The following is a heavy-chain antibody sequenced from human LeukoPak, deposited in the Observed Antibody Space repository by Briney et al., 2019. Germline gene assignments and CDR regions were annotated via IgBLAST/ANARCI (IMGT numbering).Heavy chain of an antibody. CDR3: ARDYYDFWIFANNYYYGMDV. CDR2: ISAYNGNT. D-gene: IGHD3-3*01. V-gene: IGHV1-18*01. CDR1: GYTFTSYG. J-gene: IGHJ6*02. Sequence: GASVKVSCKASGYTFTSYGISWVRQAPGQGLEWMGWISAYNGNTNYAQKLQGRVTMTTDTSTSTAYMELRSLRSDDTAVYYCARDYYDFWIFANNYYYGMDVWGRGTTVTVSS.